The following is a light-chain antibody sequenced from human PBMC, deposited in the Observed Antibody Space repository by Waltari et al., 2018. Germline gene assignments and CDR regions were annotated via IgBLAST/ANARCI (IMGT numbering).Light chain of an antibody. CDR3: QNHERLPAT. CDR2: GAT. Sequence: EVVLTQFPGTLSLSPGERATLFCRASQSVSTFLAWYQQKAGQAPRLLIYGATSRATVIPDRFSGGGSGTDFSLTISRLEPEDFAVYYCQNHERLPATFGQGTKVEIK. J-gene: IGKJ1*01. V-gene: IGKV3-20*01. CDR1: QSVSTF.